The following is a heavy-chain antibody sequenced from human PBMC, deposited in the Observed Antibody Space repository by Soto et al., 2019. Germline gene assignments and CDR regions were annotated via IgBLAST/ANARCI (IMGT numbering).Heavy chain of an antibody. J-gene: IGHJ4*01. D-gene: IGHD1-26*01. Sequence: QVQLVESGGGVVQPGRSLRLSCVASGFIFSSFGMHWVRQAPGKGLEWVAVIWYDGRNKDYADSVKGRFTISRDNSKNTLYPQMNSARAEDTAMYYCPTSGGGSYYELTYWGHGTLVSVSS. CDR1: GFIFSSFG. CDR2: IWYDGRNK. CDR3: PTSGGGSYYELTY. V-gene: IGHV3-33*01.